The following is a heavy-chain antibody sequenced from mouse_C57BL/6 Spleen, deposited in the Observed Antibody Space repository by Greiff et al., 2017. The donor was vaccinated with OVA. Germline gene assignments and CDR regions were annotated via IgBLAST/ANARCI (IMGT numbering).Heavy chain of an antibody. CDR1: GYSITSGYY. V-gene: IGHV3-6*01. CDR2: ISYDGSN. D-gene: IGHD2-3*01. J-gene: IGHJ3*01. Sequence: EVQLVESGPGLVKPSQSLSLTCSVTGYSITSGYYWNWIRQFPGNKLEWMGYISYDGSNNYNPYLKNRISITRDTSKNQFFLKLTSVTTEDTATYYFARVDGYLFAYWGQGTLVTVSA. CDR3: ARVDGYLFAY.